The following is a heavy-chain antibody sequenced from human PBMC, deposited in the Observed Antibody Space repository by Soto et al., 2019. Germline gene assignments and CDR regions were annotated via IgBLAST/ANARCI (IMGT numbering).Heavy chain of an antibody. D-gene: IGHD5-12*01. V-gene: IGHV4-30-4*01. CDR2: IYYSGST. CDR3: ARVQPVVTKTYYYYYGMDV. J-gene: IGHJ6*02. CDR1: GGPISSGDYY. Sequence: SETLSLTFTVSGGPISSGDYYWSWIRQPPGKGLEWIGYIYYSGSTYYNPSLKSRVTISVDTSKNEFSLKLRSVTAADTAGYYCARVQPVVTKTYYYYYGMDVWGQGTTVX.